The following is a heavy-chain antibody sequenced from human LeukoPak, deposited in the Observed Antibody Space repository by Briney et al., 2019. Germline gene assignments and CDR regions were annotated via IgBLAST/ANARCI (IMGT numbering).Heavy chain of an antibody. J-gene: IGHJ3*01. D-gene: IGHD2-8*01. V-gene: IGHV3-74*01. CDR2: INSDGSST. Sequence: GGSLRLSCAASGFTLSSYWMHWVRQAPGKGLVWVSRINSDGSSTSYADSVKGRFTISRDNAKNTLYLQMNSLRAEDTAVYYCARVQGHPPNGLDVWGQGTMVTVSS. CDR3: ARVQGHPPNGLDV. CDR1: GFTLSSYW.